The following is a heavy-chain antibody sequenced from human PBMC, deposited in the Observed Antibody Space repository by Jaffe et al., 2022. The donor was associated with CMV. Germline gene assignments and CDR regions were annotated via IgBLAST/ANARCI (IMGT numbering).Heavy chain of an antibody. V-gene: IGHV3-21*01. CDR2: ISSSSNYL. Sequence: EVQLVEAGGGLVKPGGSLRLSCPASGFTFSTYTMNWVRQAPGKGLEWVSTISSSSNYLYYADSVKGRFTISRDNAKNSLYLQMNSLRAEDTAVYYCARSSGYYSWGTFVDSWGQGTLVTVSS. CDR1: GFTFSTYT. D-gene: IGHD3-22*01. J-gene: IGHJ4*02. CDR3: ARSSGYYSWGTFVDS.